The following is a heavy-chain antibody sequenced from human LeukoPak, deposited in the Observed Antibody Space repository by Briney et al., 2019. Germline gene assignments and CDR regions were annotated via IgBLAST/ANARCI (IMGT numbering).Heavy chain of an antibody. V-gene: IGHV3-53*01. CDR2: IYSGGST. D-gene: IGHD3-10*01. CDR1: GFTVSSNY. J-gene: IGHJ5*02. CDR3: ARGTSWPQWFDP. Sequence: GGSLRLSCAASGFTVSSNYMSWVRQAPGKGLEWVSVIYSGGSTFYADSVKGRFTLSRDNSKNTLYLQMSSLRAEDTAVYYCARGTSWPQWFDPWGQGTLVSVCS.